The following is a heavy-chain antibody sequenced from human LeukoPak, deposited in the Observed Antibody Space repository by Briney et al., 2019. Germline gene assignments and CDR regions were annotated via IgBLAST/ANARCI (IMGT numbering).Heavy chain of an antibody. CDR3: ARPAYCDGTNCGYWLDP. J-gene: IGHJ5*02. V-gene: IGHV1-46*01. CDR2: INPRGDTT. D-gene: IGHD2-21*01. Sequence: ASVKVSCKTYGSTFTWFLIHWVRQAPGQGLEWVGTINPRGDTTSYAQRFQGRVTLTEDTSTSTFYMELSSLTSDDTAVYFCARPAYCDGTNCGYWLDPWGPGTLVTVSS. CDR1: GSTFTWFL.